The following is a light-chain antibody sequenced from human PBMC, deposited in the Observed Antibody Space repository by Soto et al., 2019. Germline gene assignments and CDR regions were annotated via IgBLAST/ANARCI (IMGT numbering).Light chain of an antibody. CDR2: GNS. J-gene: IGLJ1*01. V-gene: IGLV1-40*01. CDR1: SSNIGAGYD. Sequence: QSVLTQPTSVSGAPGQRVTISCSGSSSNIGAGYDVNWYRQLPGTAPKLLIYGNSDRPSGVPDRFSGSKSGTSASLAITGLQAEDEADYFCQSYDRSLRTYVFGTATKLTVL. CDR3: QSYDRSLRTYV.